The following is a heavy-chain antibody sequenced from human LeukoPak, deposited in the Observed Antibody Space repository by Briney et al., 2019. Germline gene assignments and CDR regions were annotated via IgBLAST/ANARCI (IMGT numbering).Heavy chain of an antibody. J-gene: IGHJ5*02. CDR3: AFARPGIAAAGTWFDP. V-gene: IGHV1-69*13. D-gene: IGHD6-13*01. Sequence: ASVKVSCKASGGIFSSNAISWVRQAPGQGLEWMGGIIPIFGSANYAQKFQGRVTITADESTSTAYMELSSLRSEDTAVYYCAFARPGIAAAGTWFDPWGQGTLVAVSS. CDR2: IIPIFGSA. CDR1: GGIFSSNA.